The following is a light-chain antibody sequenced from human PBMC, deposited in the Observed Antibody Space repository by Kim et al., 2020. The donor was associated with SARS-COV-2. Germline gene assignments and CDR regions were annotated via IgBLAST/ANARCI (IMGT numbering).Light chain of an antibody. CDR1: SSNIGSNA. J-gene: IGLJ3*02. CDR2: NDD. CDR3: ASWDDSLNGLWV. V-gene: IGLV1-44*01. Sequence: QRVTISCSGSSSNIGSNAVTWYQQLPGTAPKLLIYNDDQRPSGVPDRFSGSKSGTSASLAISGLQSEDETDYYCASWDDSLNGLWVFGGGTQLTVL.